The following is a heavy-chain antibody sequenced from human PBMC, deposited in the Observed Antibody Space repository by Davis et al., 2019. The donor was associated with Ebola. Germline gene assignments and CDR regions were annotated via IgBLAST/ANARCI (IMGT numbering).Heavy chain of an antibody. V-gene: IGHV3-66*04. CDR1: GFTFSDYY. CDR2: IYRDGRT. D-gene: IGHD4-17*01. Sequence: GESLKISCAASGFTFSDYYMAWIRQAPGKGLEWVSVIYRDGRTYYADSVKGRFTISRDNSKNTLYLQMNSLRAEDTAVYYCTRHVSGDFWYFDLWGRGTLVTVSS. CDR3: TRHVSGDFWYFDL. J-gene: IGHJ2*01.